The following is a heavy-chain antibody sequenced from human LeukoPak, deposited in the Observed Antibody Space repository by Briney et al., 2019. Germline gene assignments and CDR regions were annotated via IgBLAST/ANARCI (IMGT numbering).Heavy chain of an antibody. J-gene: IGHJ6*02. CDR2: ISAYNGNT. CDR3: ARMGYPPYSSGWYDGYYYYYGMDV. CDR1: GYTFTSYG. V-gene: IGHV1-18*01. Sequence: ASVKVSCKASGYTFTSYGISWVRQAPGQGLEWMGWISAYNGNTNYAQKLQGRVTMTTDTSTSTAYMELRSLRSDDTAVYYCARMGYPPYSSGWYDGYYYYYGMDVWGQGTTVIVSS. D-gene: IGHD6-19*01.